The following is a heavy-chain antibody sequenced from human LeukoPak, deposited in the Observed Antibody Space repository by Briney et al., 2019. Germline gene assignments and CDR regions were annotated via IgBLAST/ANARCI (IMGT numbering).Heavy chain of an antibody. Sequence: ETLSLTCAVYGGSFSGYYWSWIRQPPGKGLEWVSAIIGSGDSTYYADSVKGRFTISRDNSKNTLYLQMNSLRAEDTAVYYCVKHGYSSGWPQVPCDYWGQGTLVTVSS. J-gene: IGHJ4*02. CDR2: IIGSGDST. V-gene: IGHV3-23*01. CDR1: GGSFSGYY. D-gene: IGHD6-19*01. CDR3: VKHGYSSGWPQVPCDY.